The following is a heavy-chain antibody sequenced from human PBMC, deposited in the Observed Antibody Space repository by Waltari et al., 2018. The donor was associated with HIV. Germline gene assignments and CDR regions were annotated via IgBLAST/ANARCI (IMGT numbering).Heavy chain of an antibody. CDR1: GGSFSGYY. CDR2: INNSGST. Sequence: QVQLQQWGAGLLKPSETLSLTCAVYGGSFSGYYWSWIRQPPGTGRGGIGQINNSGSTNSNPSLKGRDNISGDTSKNQFSLKLSSVTAADTAVYYCARGKRYCSGGSCYYYYYMDVWGKGTTVTVSS. D-gene: IGHD2-15*01. V-gene: IGHV4-34*01. J-gene: IGHJ6*03. CDR3: ARGKRYCSGGSCYYYYYMDV.